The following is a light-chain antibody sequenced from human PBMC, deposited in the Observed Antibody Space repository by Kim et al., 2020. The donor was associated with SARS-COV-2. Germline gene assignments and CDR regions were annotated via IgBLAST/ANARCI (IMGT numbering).Light chain of an antibody. Sequence: GQSITISCTGTSSDVGSYNFVSWYKQYPGKVPKLMIYDVDKRPSGVSNRFSGSKSGNTASLTISGLQAEDEGDYYCSSYTSSNTWVFGGGTQLTVL. J-gene: IGLJ3*02. CDR1: SSDVGSYNF. CDR3: SSYTSSNTWV. V-gene: IGLV2-14*04. CDR2: DVD.